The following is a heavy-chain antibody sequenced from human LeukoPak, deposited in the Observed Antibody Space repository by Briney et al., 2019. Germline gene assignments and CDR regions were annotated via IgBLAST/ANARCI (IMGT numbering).Heavy chain of an antibody. D-gene: IGHD3-22*01. J-gene: IGHJ4*02. V-gene: IGHV4-61*02. CDR1: GGSISIGSYY. CDR3: ARDPGDYYDSSGFFDY. CDR2: IYTSGST. Sequence: PSETLSLTCTVSGGSISIGSYYWSWIRQPAGRGLEWIGRIYTSGSTNYNPSLKSRVTISVDTSKNQFSLKLSSVTAADTAVYYCARDPGDYYDSSGFFDYWGQGTLVTVSS.